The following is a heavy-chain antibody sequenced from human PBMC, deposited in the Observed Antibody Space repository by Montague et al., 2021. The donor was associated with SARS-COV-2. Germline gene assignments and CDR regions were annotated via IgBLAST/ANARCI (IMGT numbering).Heavy chain of an antibody. D-gene: IGHD2-8*02. CDR3: ARGGRRDIVLVVYDQWYGLGV. Sequence: SETLSLTCTVSGASISSRSYYWGWIRQPPGKGLEWIGFKYYSGSTYYNPTLKSRVTISVDTSKNQFSLKLSSVTAADTAVYYCARGGRRDIVLVVYDQWYGLGVWGQGTTVTVSS. J-gene: IGHJ6*02. V-gene: IGHV4-39*07. CDR2: KYYSGST. CDR1: GASISSRSYY.